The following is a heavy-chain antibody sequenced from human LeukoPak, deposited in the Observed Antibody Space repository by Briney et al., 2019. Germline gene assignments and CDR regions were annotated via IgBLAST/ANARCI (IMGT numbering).Heavy chain of an antibody. CDR1: GFIFRDYG. CDR2: IRFDGSQQ. J-gene: IGHJ4*02. D-gene: IGHD4-11*01. Sequence: PGGSLRLSCGASGFIFRDYGIHWVRQAPGKGLEWVSFIRFDGSQQFYADSVKGRFTISRDNSKNTLYLQMHSLRVEDTAVYYCAKGLDYNLDHWGQGILVSVSS. V-gene: IGHV3-30*02. CDR3: AKGLDYNLDH.